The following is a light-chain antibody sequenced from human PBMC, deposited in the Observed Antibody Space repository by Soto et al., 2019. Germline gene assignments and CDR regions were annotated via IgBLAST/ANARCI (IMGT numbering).Light chain of an antibody. CDR3: SSYAGSTYV. V-gene: IGLV2-8*01. CDR2: NVN. CDR1: SSDVGGYNY. Sequence: QSVLTQPPSASGSPGQSVTISCAGTSSDVGGYNYVSWYQQHPGEAPKLMIYNVNKRPSGVPDRFSGSKSGNTASLTVSGLQGEDEADYYCSSYAGSTYVFGTGTKVTVL. J-gene: IGLJ1*01.